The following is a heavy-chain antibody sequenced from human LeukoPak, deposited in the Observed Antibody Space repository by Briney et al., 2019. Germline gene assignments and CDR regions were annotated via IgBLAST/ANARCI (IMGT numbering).Heavy chain of an antibody. V-gene: IGHV3-7*03. D-gene: IGHD6-19*01. Sequence: PGGSLRLSCAVSGFTFSGFWMSWSRQAPGKGLEWVASINSDGSEGYYADVVKGRFTISRDNAKNSLYLQINSLRAEDTAVYYCAKDLVEQWLVLGRAGGYWGQGTLVTVSS. CDR2: INSDGSEG. J-gene: IGHJ4*02. CDR3: AKDLVEQWLVLGRAGGY. CDR1: GFTFSGFW.